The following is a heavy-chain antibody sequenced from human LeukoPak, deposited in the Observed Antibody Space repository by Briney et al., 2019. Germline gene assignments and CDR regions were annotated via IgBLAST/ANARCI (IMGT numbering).Heavy chain of an antibody. CDR3: TTIDSGYYGSGSYLRDY. V-gene: IGHV3-15*01. J-gene: IGHJ4*02. Sequence: GGSLRLSCAASGFTFSDAWMTWVRQAPGKGLEGVGRIKSKTDGGAIDYAAPVKGRFTISRDDSKNTLYLQMNSLKTEDTAVYYCTTIDSGYYGSGSYLRDYWGQGTLVTVSS. CDR1: GFTFSDAW. CDR2: IKSKTDGGAI. D-gene: IGHD3-10*01.